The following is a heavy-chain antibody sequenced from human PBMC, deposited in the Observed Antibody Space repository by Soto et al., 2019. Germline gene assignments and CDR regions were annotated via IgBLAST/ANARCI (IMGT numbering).Heavy chain of an antibody. CDR2: ISYDGSNK. J-gene: IGHJ4*02. V-gene: IGHV3-30-3*01. Sequence: PGGSLRLSCSASVFTFSSYAMHWVRQAPGKGLEWVAVISYDGSNKYYADSVKGRFTISRDNSKNTLYLQMNSLRAEDTAVYYCALLPGIVGATKPKYFDYWCQGTLVTVSP. CDR1: VFTFSSYA. CDR3: ALLPGIVGATKPKYFDY. D-gene: IGHD1-26*01.